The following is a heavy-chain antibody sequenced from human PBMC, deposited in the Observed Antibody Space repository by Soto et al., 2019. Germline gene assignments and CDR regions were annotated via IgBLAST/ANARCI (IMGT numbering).Heavy chain of an antibody. CDR1: GFTFSSYG. CDR2: ISDDGSNK. Sequence: QVQLVESGGGVVQPGRSLRLSCAASGFTFSSYGMHWVRQAPGKGLEWVAVISDDGSNKYYADSVKGRFTISRDNSKNTLYLQMNSLRAEDTAVYYCAKDTDLDYWGQGTLVTVSS. CDR3: AKDTDLDY. V-gene: IGHV3-30*18. J-gene: IGHJ4*02.